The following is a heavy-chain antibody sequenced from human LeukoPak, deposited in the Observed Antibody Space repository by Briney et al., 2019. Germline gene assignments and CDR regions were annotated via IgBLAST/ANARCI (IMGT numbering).Heavy chain of an antibody. CDR3: ARKDYDFWSGQVGGFDY. J-gene: IGHJ4*02. Sequence: GGSLRLSCAASGFTFSSYAMAWVRQAPGKGLEWVSTITGNGGRTYYADSVKGRFTISRDNSKNTLYLQMNNLRAEDTAVYYCARKDYDFWSGQVGGFDYWGQGTLVTVSS. V-gene: IGHV3-23*01. CDR2: ITGNGGRT. D-gene: IGHD3-3*01. CDR1: GFTFSSYA.